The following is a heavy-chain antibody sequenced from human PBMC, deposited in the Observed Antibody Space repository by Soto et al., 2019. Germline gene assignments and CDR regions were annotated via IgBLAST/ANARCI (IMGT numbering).Heavy chain of an antibody. CDR1: GGTFSSYA. V-gene: IGHV1-69*06. CDR3: ATRGYSYGYVRYYYYGMDV. D-gene: IGHD5-18*01. Sequence: QVQLVQSGAEVKKPGSSVKVSCKASGGTFSSYAISWVRQAPGQGLEWMGGIIPIFGTANYAQKFQGRVTITADKSTSTAYMKLSSLRSEDTAVYYCATRGYSYGYVRYYYYGMDVWGQGTTVTVSS. J-gene: IGHJ6*02. CDR2: IIPIFGTA.